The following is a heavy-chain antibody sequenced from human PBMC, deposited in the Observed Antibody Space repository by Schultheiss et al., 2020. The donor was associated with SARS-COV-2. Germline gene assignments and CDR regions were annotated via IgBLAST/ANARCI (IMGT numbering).Heavy chain of an antibody. J-gene: IGHJ6*02. V-gene: IGHV5-51*01. CDR3: ARHVLWVARRLDEGMDV. CDR1: GYTFTSYW. D-gene: IGHD3-16*01. CDR2: IYPGDSDT. Sequence: GGSLRLSCKASGYTFTSYWIGWVRQMPGKGLEWMGIIYPGDSDTRYSPSFQGQVTISADKSITTAYLQWSSLKASDTAIYYCARHVLWVARRLDEGMDVWGQGTTVTVSS.